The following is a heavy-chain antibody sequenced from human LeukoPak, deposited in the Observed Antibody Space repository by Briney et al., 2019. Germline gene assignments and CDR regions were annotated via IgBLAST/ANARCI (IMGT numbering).Heavy chain of an antibody. CDR3: ARAGSYDSSGYYYYYGMDV. CDR2: MSAYNGNT. J-gene: IGHJ6*02. Sequence: GASVKVSCKASGYTFTSYGISWVRQAPGQGLEWMGWMSAYNGNTNYAQKLQGRVTMTTDTSTSTAYMELRSLRSDDTAVYYCARAGSYDSSGYYYYYGMDVWGQGTTVTVSS. V-gene: IGHV1-18*01. D-gene: IGHD3-22*01. CDR1: GYTFTSYG.